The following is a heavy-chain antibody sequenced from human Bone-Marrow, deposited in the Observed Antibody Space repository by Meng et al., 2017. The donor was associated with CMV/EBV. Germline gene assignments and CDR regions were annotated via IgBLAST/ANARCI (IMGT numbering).Heavy chain of an antibody. Sequence: GESLKISCAASGFTFTSYGISWVRQAPGQGLEWMGWISAYNGNTNYAQKLQGRVTMTTDTSTSTAYMELRSLRSDDTAVYYCARDPLFSGHGYYGMDVWGQGTTVTVSS. V-gene: IGHV1-18*01. CDR1: GFTFTSYG. CDR3: ARDPLFSGHGYYGMDV. D-gene: IGHD3-10*02. CDR2: ISAYNGNT. J-gene: IGHJ6*02.